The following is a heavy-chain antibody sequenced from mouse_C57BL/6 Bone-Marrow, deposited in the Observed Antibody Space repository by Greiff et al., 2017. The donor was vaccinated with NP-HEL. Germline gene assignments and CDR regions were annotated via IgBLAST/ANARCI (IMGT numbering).Heavy chain of an antibody. CDR2: IYPGNSDT. CDR1: GYTFTSYW. V-gene: IGHV1-5*01. Sequence: EVQLQQSGTVLARPGASVKMSCKTSGYTFTSYWMHWVKQRPGPGLEWIGAIYPGNSDTSYNQKFKGKAKLTAVTSASTAYMELSSLTNEDSAVYYCTRKTIYYGYDGFAYWGQGTLVTVSA. J-gene: IGHJ3*01. CDR3: TRKTIYYGYDGFAY. D-gene: IGHD2-2*01.